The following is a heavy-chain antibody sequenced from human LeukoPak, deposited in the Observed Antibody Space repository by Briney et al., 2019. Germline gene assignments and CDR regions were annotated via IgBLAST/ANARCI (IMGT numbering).Heavy chain of an antibody. CDR3: ARGGSSGFFFDY. D-gene: IGHD3-22*01. CDR1: GFTFSSYA. J-gene: IGHJ4*02. Sequence: PGGSLRLSCAASGFTFSSYAMHWVRQAPGKGLEWVAVISYDGSNKYYADSVKGRFTISRDTSKNTLYLQINCLRAEGTAVYYCARGGSSGFFFDYWGQGTLVTVSS. V-gene: IGHV3-30-3*01. CDR2: ISYDGSNK.